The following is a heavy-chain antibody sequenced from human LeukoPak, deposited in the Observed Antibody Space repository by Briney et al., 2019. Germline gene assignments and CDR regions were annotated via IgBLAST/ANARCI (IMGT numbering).Heavy chain of an antibody. CDR2: ISGSGGST. CDR3: GKDIGIVVVPAAFDP. Sequence: GGSLRLSCAASGFTFSSYAMSWVRQAPGKGLEWVSAISGSGGSTYYADSVKGRFTISRDNSKNTLYLQMNSLRAEDTAVYYCGKDIGIVVVPAAFDPWGQGTLVTVSS. J-gene: IGHJ5*02. V-gene: IGHV3-23*01. D-gene: IGHD2-2*01. CDR1: GFTFSSYA.